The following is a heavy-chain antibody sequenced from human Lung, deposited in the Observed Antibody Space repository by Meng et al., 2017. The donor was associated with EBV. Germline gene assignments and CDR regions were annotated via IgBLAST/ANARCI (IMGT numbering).Heavy chain of an antibody. CDR2: IYWDDDN. D-gene: IGHD6-6*01. V-gene: IGHV2-5*02. CDR1: GLSLNNRGVG. J-gene: IGHJ4*02. CDR3: AHLIAARPFDY. Sequence: QITFKVPCDTLVKPTQTFPLNGTFSGLSLNNRGVGVGWIRQPPGKALEWLALIYWDDDNRYSPSLKSRLTITKDTSKNQVVLTMTNMDPADTGTYFCAHLIAARPFDYWGQGSLVTVSS.